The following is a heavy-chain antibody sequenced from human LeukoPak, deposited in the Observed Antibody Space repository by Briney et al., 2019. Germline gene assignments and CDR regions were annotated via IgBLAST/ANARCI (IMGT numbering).Heavy chain of an antibody. CDR1: GYTFTSYG. CDR2: ISAENDNT. Sequence: ASVKVSCKASGYTFTSYGISWGRHAPGQGLEWVGWISAENDNTNNAQKLQGTPTMTTDTSTSTAYMELRSLRSDETVVYYWARDGQFGGAPRYWGQGTLVTVSS. V-gene: IGHV1-18*01. D-gene: IGHD3-16*01. J-gene: IGHJ4*02. CDR3: ARDGQFGGAPRY.